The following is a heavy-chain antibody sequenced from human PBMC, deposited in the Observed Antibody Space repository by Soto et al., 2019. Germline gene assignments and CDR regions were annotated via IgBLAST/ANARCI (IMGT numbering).Heavy chain of an antibody. D-gene: IGHD2-8*01. V-gene: IGHV3-30-3*01. CDR2: ISSDGSNK. CDR1: GFTFSSHA. Sequence: QVQLVESGGGVVQPGRSLRLSCAVSGFTFSSHAMHWVRQAPGKGLEWVTLISSDGSNKYYADSVKSRFTTSRDNSKNTMYLQMNTLRVEDTCLYPCARDREDGNDCTLCYWGQGALVTVSS. J-gene: IGHJ4*02. CDR3: ARDREDGNDCTLCY.